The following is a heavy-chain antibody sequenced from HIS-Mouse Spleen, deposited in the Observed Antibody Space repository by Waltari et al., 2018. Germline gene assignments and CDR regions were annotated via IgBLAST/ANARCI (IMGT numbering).Heavy chain of an antibody. CDR1: GFPFSRYS. CDR2: ISSSSSYI. CDR3: AREVTLTGYFDY. D-gene: IGHD7-27*01. J-gene: IGHJ4*02. V-gene: IGHV3-21*01. Sequence: EVQLVESGGGLVKPGGSLRRSGADSGFPFSRYSMNWVRKAQGKGLEWVSSISSSSSYIYYADSVKGRFTISRDNAKNSLYLQMNSLRAEDTAVYYCAREVTLTGYFDYWGQGTLVTVSS.